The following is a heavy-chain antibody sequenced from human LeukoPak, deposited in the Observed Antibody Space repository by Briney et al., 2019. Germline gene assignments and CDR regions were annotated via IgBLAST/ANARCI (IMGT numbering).Heavy chain of an antibody. V-gene: IGHV4-4*07. CDR3: ARGATMVRGVIFDY. D-gene: IGHD3-10*01. J-gene: IGHJ4*02. CDR2: IYTSGST. Sequence: SETLSLTCTVSGGSISSYYWSWIRQPAGKGLEWIGRIYTSGSTNYNPSLKSRVTISIDTSKNQFSLKLTSVTAADTAVYYCARGATMVRGVIFDYWGQGTLVTVSS. CDR1: GGSISSYY.